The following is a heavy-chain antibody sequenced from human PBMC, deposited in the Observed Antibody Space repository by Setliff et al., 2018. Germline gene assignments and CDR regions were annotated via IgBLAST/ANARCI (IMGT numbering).Heavy chain of an antibody. CDR1: GGSFRNSG. V-gene: IGHV1-69*05. J-gene: IGHJ3*01. D-gene: IGHD2-15*01. CDR2: IVPIYGPA. CDR3: AKASVWVVDANCGSFDV. Sequence: SVKVSCKASGGSFRNSGSGWVRQAPGQGLEWIGGIVPIYGPAKYAQKFQGRVEITTDESTNTAYMELSSLTSDDTATYYCAKASVWVVDANCGSFDVWGQGAVVTVSS.